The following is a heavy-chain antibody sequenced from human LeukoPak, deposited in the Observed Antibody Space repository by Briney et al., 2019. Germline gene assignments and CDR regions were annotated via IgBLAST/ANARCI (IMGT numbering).Heavy chain of an antibody. Sequence: PGGSLRLSCAASGFTFSSYAMSWVRQAPGEGLEWVSAISGSGGSTYYADSVKGRFTISRDNSKNTLYLQMNSLRAEDTAVYYCAKESAVYGSGSYYVGPFDYWGQGTLVTVSS. CDR3: AKESAVYGSGSYYVGPFDY. CDR2: ISGSGGST. J-gene: IGHJ4*02. D-gene: IGHD3-10*01. CDR1: GFTFSSYA. V-gene: IGHV3-23*01.